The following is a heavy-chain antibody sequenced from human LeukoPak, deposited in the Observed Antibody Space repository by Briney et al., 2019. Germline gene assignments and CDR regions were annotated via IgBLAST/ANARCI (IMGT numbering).Heavy chain of an antibody. CDR3: ARIMVRGVIYYYYYMDV. CDR2: IYYSGST. V-gene: IGHV4-59*12. J-gene: IGHJ6*03. D-gene: IGHD3-10*01. Sequence: SETLSLTCTVSGGSISSYYWSWIRQPPGKGLEWIGYIYYSGSTNYNPSLKSRVTISVDTSKNQFSLKLSSVTAADTAVYYCARIMVRGVIYYYYYMDVWGKGTTVTISS. CDR1: GGSISSYY.